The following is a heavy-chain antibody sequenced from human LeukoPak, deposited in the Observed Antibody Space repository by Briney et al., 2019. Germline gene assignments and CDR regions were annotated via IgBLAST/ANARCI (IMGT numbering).Heavy chain of an antibody. CDR1: GFTFSSYA. J-gene: IGHJ4*02. D-gene: IGHD3-22*01. V-gene: IGHV3-30-3*01. CDR3: ARDSNDPQAYYYDSSGYSYYFDY. Sequence: GRSLRLSCAASGFTFSSYAMHWVRQAPGKGLEWVAVISYDGSNKYYADSVKGRFTISRDNSKNTLYLQMNSLRAEDTAVYYCARDSNDPQAYYYDSSGYSYYFDYWGQGTLVTVSS. CDR2: ISYDGSNK.